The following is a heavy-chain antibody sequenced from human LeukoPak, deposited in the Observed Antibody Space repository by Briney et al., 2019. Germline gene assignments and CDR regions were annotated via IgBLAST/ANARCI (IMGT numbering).Heavy chain of an antibody. V-gene: IGHV4-31*03. CDR3: ARGVRGVIHFDY. CDR2: IYYSGST. CDR1: GGSISSGGYY. D-gene: IGHD3-10*02. Sequence: PSETLSLTCTVSGGSISSGGYYWSWIRQHPGKGLEWIGYIYYSGSTYYNPSLKSRVTISVDTSKNQFSLKLSSVTAADTAVYYCARGVRGVIHFDYWGQGTLVTVSS. J-gene: IGHJ4*02.